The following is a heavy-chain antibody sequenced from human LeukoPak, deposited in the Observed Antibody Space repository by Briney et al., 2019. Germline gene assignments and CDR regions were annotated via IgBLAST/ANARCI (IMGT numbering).Heavy chain of an antibody. CDR3: ARGLGGYCSGGSCYPPRGPFFDY. CDR2: INHSGST. V-gene: IGHV4-34*01. CDR1: GGSFSGYY. D-gene: IGHD2-15*01. J-gene: IGHJ4*02. Sequence: WETLSLTCAVYGGSFSGYYWSWIRQPPGKGLEWIGEINHSGSTNYNPSLKSRVTISVDTSKNQFSLKLSSVTAADTAVYYCARGLGGYCSGGSCYPPRGPFFDYWGQGTLVTVSS.